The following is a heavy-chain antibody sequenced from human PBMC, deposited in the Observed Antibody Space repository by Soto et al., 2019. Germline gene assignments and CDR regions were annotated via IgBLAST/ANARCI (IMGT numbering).Heavy chain of an antibody. V-gene: IGHV3-73*01. CDR3: TYPPIFGVVTGEPQNYYGMDV. J-gene: IGHJ6*02. D-gene: IGHD3-3*01. CDR1: GFTFSGSA. Sequence: GGSLRLSCAASGFTFSGSAMHWVRQASGKGLEWVGRIRSKANSYATAYAASVKGRFTISRDDSKNTAYLQMNSLKTEDTAVYYCTYPPIFGVVTGEPQNYYGMDVWGQGTTVTVSS. CDR2: IRSKANSYAT.